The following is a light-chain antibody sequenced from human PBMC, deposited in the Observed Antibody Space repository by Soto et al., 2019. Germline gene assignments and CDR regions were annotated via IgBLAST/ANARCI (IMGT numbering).Light chain of an antibody. CDR3: CSYTTSNTRQIV. CDR2: DVS. CDR1: SSDVGGHNY. J-gene: IGLJ1*01. V-gene: IGLV2-14*01. Sequence: QSVLTQPASVSGSPGQSITISCTGTSSDVGGHNYVSWYQQHPGKAPKFMIYDVSNRPSGVSNRFSGSKSGNTASLTISGLQAEDEADYYCCSYTTSNTRQIVFGTGTKVT.